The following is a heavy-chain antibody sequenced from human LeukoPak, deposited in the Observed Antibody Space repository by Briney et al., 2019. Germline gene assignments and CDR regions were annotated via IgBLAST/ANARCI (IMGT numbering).Heavy chain of an antibody. CDR1: GGSISNYY. D-gene: IGHD3-3*01. Sequence: SETLSLTCTVSGGSISNYYWSWVRQPPGKGLEWIGYIYYSGTTNYNPSLKSRVTISVDTSKNQFSLKLSSVTAADTAVYYCARSEITIFGVVPFDYWGQGTLVTVSS. CDR3: ARSEITIFGVVPFDY. V-gene: IGHV4-59*08. J-gene: IGHJ4*02. CDR2: IYYSGTT.